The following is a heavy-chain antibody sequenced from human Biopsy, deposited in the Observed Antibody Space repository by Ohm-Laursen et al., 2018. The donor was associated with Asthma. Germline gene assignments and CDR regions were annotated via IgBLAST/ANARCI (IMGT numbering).Heavy chain of an antibody. CDR2: IYWIDDK. V-gene: IGHV2-5*01. J-gene: IGHJ4*01. CDR1: GFSLKIGAVG. D-gene: IGHD3/OR15-3a*01. CDR3: ARAIRLEDFLTGSFTSYFDN. Sequence: TQTLTLTCTFSGFSLKIGAVGVGWIRQPPGKAPECLAVIYWIDDKYYSPSLRNRLTVSKDTSRNRVVLAMTNMEPRDTATYFCARAIRLEDFLTGSFTSYFDNWDLVTLVSVS.